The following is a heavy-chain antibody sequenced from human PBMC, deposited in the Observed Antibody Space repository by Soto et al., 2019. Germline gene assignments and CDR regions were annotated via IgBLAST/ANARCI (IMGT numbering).Heavy chain of an antibody. J-gene: IGHJ3*02. CDR2: IIPIFGTA. CDR1: GGTFSSYA. CDR3: ARPICSGGSCHSTGAFDI. D-gene: IGHD2-15*01. Sequence: QVQLVQSGAEVKKPGSSVKVSCKASGGTFSSYAISWVRQAPGQGLEWMGGIIPIFGTANYAQKFQGRVTINADKSTSTAYMELSSLRSEDTAVYYGARPICSGGSCHSTGAFDIWGQGTMVTVSS. V-gene: IGHV1-69*06.